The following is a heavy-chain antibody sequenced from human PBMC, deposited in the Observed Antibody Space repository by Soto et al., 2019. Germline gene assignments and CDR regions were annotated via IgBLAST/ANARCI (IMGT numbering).Heavy chain of an antibody. CDR3: ARGSVRYCSSTSCYIWFDP. D-gene: IGHD2-2*02. Sequence: SVNVSCKPSGGTFSSYAISWVRQAPGQGLEWMGWIIPIFGTANYAQKFQGRVTITADKSTSTAYMELSSLRSEDTAVYYCARGSVRYCSSTSCYIWFDPWGQGTLVTVSS. J-gene: IGHJ5*02. V-gene: IGHV1-69*06. CDR1: GGTFSSYA. CDR2: IIPIFGTA.